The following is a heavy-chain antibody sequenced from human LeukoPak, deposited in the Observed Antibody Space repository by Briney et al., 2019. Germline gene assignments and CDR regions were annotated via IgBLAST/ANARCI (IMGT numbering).Heavy chain of an antibody. V-gene: IGHV4-61*02. CDR2: IHSSGST. CDR1: GGSLSSGSYS. J-gene: IGHJ4*02. CDR3: ARGEHEGSGYWGYYFDQ. D-gene: IGHD3-22*01. Sequence: SETLSLTCTVSGGSLSSGSYSWVWIRQPAGKGLEWIVRIHSSGSTNYNPSLNSRVTIAVDTSEKHFSLKVTPVTAANTAVYYCARGEHEGSGYWGYYFDQWGQGTLVTVSS.